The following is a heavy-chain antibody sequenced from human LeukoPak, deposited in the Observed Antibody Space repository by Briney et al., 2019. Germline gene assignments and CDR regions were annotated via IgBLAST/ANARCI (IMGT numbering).Heavy chain of an antibody. CDR3: ASLVVVGGKDH. J-gene: IGHJ4*02. CDR1: GFTFTSYN. Sequence: GGSLRLSCAASGFTFTSYNMNWVRQAPGKGLEWVSSISGTSSDIFYADSVKGRSTISRDNAKNSLYLQMNSLRAEDTAVYYCASLVVVGGKDHWGQGALVTVSS. D-gene: IGHD2-15*01. V-gene: IGHV3-21*01. CDR2: ISGTSSDI.